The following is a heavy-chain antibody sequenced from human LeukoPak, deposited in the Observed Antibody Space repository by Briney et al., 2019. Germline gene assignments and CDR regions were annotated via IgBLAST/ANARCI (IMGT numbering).Heavy chain of an antibody. V-gene: IGHV1-8*01. D-gene: IGHD3-10*01. CDR2: MNPNSGNT. Sequence: ASVTVSCKASGYTFTSYDINWVRQATGQGGEWMGWMNPNSGNTGYAQKFQGRVTMTRNTSISTAYMELSSLRSEDTAVYYCARGLSYGSGKDYWGQGTLVTVSS. CDR1: GYTFTSYD. J-gene: IGHJ4*02. CDR3: ARGLSYGSGKDY.